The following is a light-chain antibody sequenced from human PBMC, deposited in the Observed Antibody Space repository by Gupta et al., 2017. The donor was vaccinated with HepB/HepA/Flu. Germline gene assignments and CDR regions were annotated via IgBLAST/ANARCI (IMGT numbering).Light chain of an antibody. CDR2: GAS. J-gene: IGKJ3*01. V-gene: IGKV3-20*01. CDR1: QSVSSSY. CDR3: QKYGSSPPT. Sequence: EIVLTQSPGTLSLSPGERATLSCRASQSVSSSYLAWYQQKPGQAPRLLIYGASSRATGIPDRCSGSGSGTDFTLTISRLEPEDFAVYYCQKYGSSPPTFGPGTKVDIK.